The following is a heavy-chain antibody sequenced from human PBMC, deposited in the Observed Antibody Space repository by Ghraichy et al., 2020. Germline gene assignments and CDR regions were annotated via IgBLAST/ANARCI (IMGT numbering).Heavy chain of an antibody. CDR1: GFTVSSNY. V-gene: IGHV3-53*01. CDR2: IYSGGST. Sequence: GGSLRLSCAASGFTVSSNYMSWVRQAPGKGLEWVSVIYSGGSTYYADSVKGRFTIFRDNSKNTLYLQMNSLRAEDTAVYYCAGAVDYYYGMDVWGQGTTVTVSS. CDR3: AGAVDYYYGMDV. J-gene: IGHJ6*02. D-gene: IGHD2-21*01.